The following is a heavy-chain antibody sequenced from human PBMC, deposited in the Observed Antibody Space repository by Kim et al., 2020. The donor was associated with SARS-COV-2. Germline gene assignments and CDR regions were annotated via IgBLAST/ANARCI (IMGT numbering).Heavy chain of an antibody. Sequence: FADSVKGRFTISRDNAKNTLYLQMNSLSAEDTAVYYCTRDTPLTGQTYDYWGQGTLVTVSS. D-gene: IGHD3-9*01. J-gene: IGHJ4*02. CDR3: TRDTPLTGQTYDY. V-gene: IGHV3-74*01.